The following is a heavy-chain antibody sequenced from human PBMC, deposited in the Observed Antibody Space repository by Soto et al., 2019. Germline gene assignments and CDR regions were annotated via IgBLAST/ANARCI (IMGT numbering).Heavy chain of an antibody. CDR2: ISAYNGNT. CDR1: GYTFTSYG. J-gene: IGHJ6*02. CDR3: ARDKDRGYSYGYGYYYYVMDV. V-gene: IGHV1-18*01. Sequence: ASVKLSCKASGYTFTSYGISWVRQAPGQGLEWMGWISAYNGNTNYAQKLQGRVTMTTDTSTSTAYMELRSLRSDDTAVYYCARDKDRGYSYGYGYYYYVMDVWGQGTTVTVS. D-gene: IGHD5-18*01.